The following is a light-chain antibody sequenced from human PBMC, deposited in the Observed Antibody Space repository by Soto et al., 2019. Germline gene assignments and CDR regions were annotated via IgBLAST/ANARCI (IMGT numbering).Light chain of an antibody. Sequence: QSALTQPRSVSESPGQSVTISCTGTSSDVGGYNYVSWYQQHPGKAPKLMIYDVSKRPSGVPDRFSGSKSGNTASLTISGLQAEDEADYYCCSYAGSYVFGPGTKVTVL. CDR1: SSDVGGYNY. CDR2: DVS. CDR3: CSYAGSYV. V-gene: IGLV2-11*01. J-gene: IGLJ1*01.